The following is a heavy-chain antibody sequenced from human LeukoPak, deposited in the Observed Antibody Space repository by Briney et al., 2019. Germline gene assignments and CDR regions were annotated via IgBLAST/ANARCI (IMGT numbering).Heavy chain of an antibody. Sequence: GASVKVSCKASGYTFTRYYMHWVRQAPGQGLEWMGIINPSGGSTSYAQKFQGRVTMTRDTSTSTVYMELSSLRSEDTAVYYCARDYYDSSGYYYGPDYWGQGTLVTVSS. CDR2: INPSGGST. J-gene: IGHJ4*02. CDR3: ARDYYDSSGYYYGPDY. V-gene: IGHV1-46*01. CDR1: GYTFTRYY. D-gene: IGHD3-22*01.